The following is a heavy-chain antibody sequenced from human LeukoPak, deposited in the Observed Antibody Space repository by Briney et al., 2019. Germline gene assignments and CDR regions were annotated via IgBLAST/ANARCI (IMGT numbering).Heavy chain of an antibody. J-gene: IGHJ4*02. D-gene: IGHD2-8*01. CDR1: GMTFSSFW. CDR3: VGYCTFRACSGTKYDY. CDR2: IKPDVSEK. V-gene: IGHV3-7*01. Sequence: SGGSLRLSCAASGMTFSSFWMSWVRQAPGKGLEWVAHIKPDVSEKYYLDSVKGRFTVSRDNAKNSLYLQMNSLRAEDTAVYYCVGYCTFRACSGTKYDYWGQGALVTVSS.